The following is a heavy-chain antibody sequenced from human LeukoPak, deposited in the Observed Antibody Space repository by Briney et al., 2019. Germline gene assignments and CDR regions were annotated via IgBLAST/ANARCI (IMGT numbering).Heavy chain of an antibody. CDR1: GFTFSSYS. CDR2: ISSSSSTI. Sequence: DPGGSLRLSCAASGFTFSSYSMNWVHQAPGKGLEWVSYISSSSSTIYYADSVKGRFTISRDNAKNSLYLQMNSLRAEDTAVYYCARGGRLWGQGTLVTVSS. D-gene: IGHD3-16*01. CDR3: ARGGRL. J-gene: IGHJ4*02. V-gene: IGHV3-48*01.